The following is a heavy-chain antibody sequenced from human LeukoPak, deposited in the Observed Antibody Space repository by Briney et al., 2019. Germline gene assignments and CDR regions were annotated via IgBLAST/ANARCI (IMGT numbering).Heavy chain of an antibody. V-gene: IGHV1-46*01. D-gene: IGHD3-3*01. J-gene: IGHJ4*02. CDR1: GYTFTSYY. CDR3: ARDGRSGYFDY. Sequence: VASVKVSCKASGYTFTSYYMHWVRQAPGQGLEWMGIINPSGGSTSYAQKFQGRVTMTRDMSTSTVYMELSSLRSEDTAVYYCARDGRSGYFDYWGQGTLVTVSS. CDR2: INPSGGST.